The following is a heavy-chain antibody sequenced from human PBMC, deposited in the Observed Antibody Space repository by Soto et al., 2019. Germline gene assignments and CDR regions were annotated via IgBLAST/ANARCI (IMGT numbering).Heavy chain of an antibody. Sequence: SETLSLTCSVSGASVAGGSYYWSWVRQPPGKGLEWIGYIPSRGRPFYNPSLTSRGSISADTSKNQLSLQLTSVTAADTAVYYCARDTYSGYDFGLWGQGTLVTVSS. CDR2: IPSRGRP. J-gene: IGHJ5*02. D-gene: IGHD5-12*01. CDR1: GASVAGGSYY. CDR3: ARDTYSGYDFGL. V-gene: IGHV4-30-4*01.